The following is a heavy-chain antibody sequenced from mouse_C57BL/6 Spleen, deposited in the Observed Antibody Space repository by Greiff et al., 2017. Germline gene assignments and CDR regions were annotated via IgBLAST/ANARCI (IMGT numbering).Heavy chain of an antibody. CDR2: IYWDDDK. CDR3: ARSRWEYDLDC. V-gene: IGHV8-12*01. J-gene: IGHJ2*01. CDR1: GFSLSTSGMG. D-gene: IGHD2-3*01. Sequence: QVTLKECGPGILQSSQTLSLTCSFSGFSLSTSGMGVIWIRQPSGKGLEWLAHIYWDDDKRYNPSLKSRLTISKDTSRNQVFLQSTRVDTADTATYYCARSRWEYDLDCWGQGTTLTVAS.